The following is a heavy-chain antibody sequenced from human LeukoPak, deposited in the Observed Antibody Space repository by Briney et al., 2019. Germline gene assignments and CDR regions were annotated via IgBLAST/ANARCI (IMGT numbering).Heavy chain of an antibody. D-gene: IGHD2-15*01. Sequence: PSETLSLTCAVSGYSISSGYYWGWIRPPPGKGLEWIGSIYHSGSTYYNPSLKSRVTISVDTSKNQFSLKLSSVTAADTAVYYCARDRVVVVAATPNGNWFDPWGQGTLVTVSS. CDR2: IYHSGST. CDR3: ARDRVVVVAATPNGNWFDP. V-gene: IGHV4-38-2*02. J-gene: IGHJ5*02. CDR1: GYSISSGYY.